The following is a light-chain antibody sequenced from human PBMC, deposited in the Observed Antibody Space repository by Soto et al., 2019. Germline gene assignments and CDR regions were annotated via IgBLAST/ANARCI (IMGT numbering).Light chain of an antibody. Sequence: EIVLTQSPGTLSLSPGERATLSCRASQSVSSGSLAWYQQKPGQAPRVIIYRASSRATGIPDRFSGSGSGTYFTLTISRLGPEDFAVYFCQYYGSSPTFGQGTKVDIK. V-gene: IGKV3-20*01. CDR3: QYYGSSPT. J-gene: IGKJ1*01. CDR2: RAS. CDR1: QSVSSGS.